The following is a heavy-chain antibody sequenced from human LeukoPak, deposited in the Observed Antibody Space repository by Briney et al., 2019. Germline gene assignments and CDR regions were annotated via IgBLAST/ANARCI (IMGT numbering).Heavy chain of an antibody. V-gene: IGHV4-34*01. CDR3: ARHVVGANEGGFDY. D-gene: IGHD1-26*01. CDR2: INHSGST. CDR1: GGSFSGYY. J-gene: IGHJ4*02. Sequence: PSETLSLTCAVYGGSFSGYYWSWIRQPPGKGLEWIGEINHSGSTNYNPSLKSRVTISVDTSKNQFSLKLSSVTAADTAVYYCARHVVGANEGGFDYWGQGTLVTVSS.